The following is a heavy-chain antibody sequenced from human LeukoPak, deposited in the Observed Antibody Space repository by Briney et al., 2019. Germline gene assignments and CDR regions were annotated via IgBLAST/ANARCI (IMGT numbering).Heavy chain of an antibody. CDR3: ARQTTVVTPSDY. CDR2: IIPILGIA. CDR1: GGTFSSYA. D-gene: IGHD4-17*01. Sequence: GASVKVSCKASGGTFSSYAISWVRQAPGQGLEWMGRIIPILGIANYAQKFQGRVTITADKSTSTAYMELSSLRSEDTAVYYCARQTTVVTPSDYWGQGTLATVSS. J-gene: IGHJ4*02. V-gene: IGHV1-69*04.